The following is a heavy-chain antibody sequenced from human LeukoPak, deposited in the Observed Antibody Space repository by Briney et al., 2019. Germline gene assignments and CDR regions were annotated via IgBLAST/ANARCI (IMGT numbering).Heavy chain of an antibody. Sequence: GGSLRLSCAASGFTFSTYWMHWVRQAPGKGLVWVSRINRDGSSTCYADFVKGRFTISRDNAKNTLYLQMNSLRAEDTAVYYCAKVDCSRTSCYAGNYYYGMDVWGQGTTVTVSS. CDR3: AKVDCSRTSCYAGNYYYGMDV. CDR1: GFTFSTYW. J-gene: IGHJ6*02. CDR2: INRDGSST. V-gene: IGHV3-74*01. D-gene: IGHD2-2*01.